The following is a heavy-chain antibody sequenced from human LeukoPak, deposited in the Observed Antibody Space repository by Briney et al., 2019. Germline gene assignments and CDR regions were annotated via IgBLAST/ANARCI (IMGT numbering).Heavy chain of an antibody. CDR2: INHSGST. CDR1: GGSFSGYY. V-gene: IGHV4-34*01. J-gene: IGHJ4*02. Sequence: PSETLSLTCAVYGGSFSGYYWSWIRQPPGKGLEWIGEINHSGSTNYNPPLKSRVTISVDTSKNQFSLKLSSVTAADTAVYYCARLGPGWGLYYFDYWGQGTLVTVSS. D-gene: IGHD2-21*01. CDR3: ARLGPGWGLYYFDY.